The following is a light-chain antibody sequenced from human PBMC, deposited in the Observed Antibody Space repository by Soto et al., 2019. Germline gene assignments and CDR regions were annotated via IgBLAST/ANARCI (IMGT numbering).Light chain of an antibody. V-gene: IGKV3-20*01. CDR2: GAS. J-gene: IGKJ5*01. CDR3: QQYGSSPIT. CDR1: QSISDT. Sequence: EIVMTQSPATLSVSPGGRATLSCRASQSISDTLAWYQQKPGQAPRLLIYGASRRATGFPARFSGSGSGTDFSLTISRLEPEDFAVYYCQQYGSSPITFGQGTQLEIK.